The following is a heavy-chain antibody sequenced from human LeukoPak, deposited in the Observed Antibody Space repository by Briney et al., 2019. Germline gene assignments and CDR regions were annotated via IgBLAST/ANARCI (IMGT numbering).Heavy chain of an antibody. Sequence: TGGSLRLSCAASGFTFSSYGMTWVRQAPGKGLEWVSVIYRAGNTYYADSVKGRFTISRDNSKNTVYLQMNSLRAEDTAVYYCATFSYAGNAGGSVGPWGQGTLVTVSS. D-gene: IGHD4-23*01. CDR2: IYRAGNT. CDR1: GFTFSSYG. J-gene: IGHJ5*02. V-gene: IGHV3-23*03. CDR3: ATFSYAGNAGGSVGP.